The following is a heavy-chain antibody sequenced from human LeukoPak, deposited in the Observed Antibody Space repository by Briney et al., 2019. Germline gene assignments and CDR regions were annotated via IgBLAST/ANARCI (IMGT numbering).Heavy chain of an antibody. CDR3: AREELRDYGDTYGMDV. CDR1: GFPFSSYG. V-gene: IGHV3-30*12. Sequence: GGSLRLSCAASGFPFSSYGMHWVRQAPGKGLEWVAVISYDGSNKYYADSVKGRFTISRDNSKNTLYLQMNSLRAEDTAVYYCAREELRDYGDTYGMDVWGQGTTVTVSS. J-gene: IGHJ6*02. D-gene: IGHD4-17*01. CDR2: ISYDGSNK.